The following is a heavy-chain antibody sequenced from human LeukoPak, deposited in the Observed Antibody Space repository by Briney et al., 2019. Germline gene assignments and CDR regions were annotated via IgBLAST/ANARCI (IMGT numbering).Heavy chain of an antibody. CDR3: ARIMAPRIAAAGIFDY. CDR2: INHSGST. V-gene: IGHV4-34*01. CDR1: GGSFSGYY. D-gene: IGHD6-13*01. Sequence: SETLSLTCAVYGGSFSGYYWSWIRQPPGKGLEWIGEINHSGSTNYNPSLKSRVTISVYTSKNQFSLKLSSVTAADTAVYYCARIMAPRIAAAGIFDYWGQGTLVTVSS. J-gene: IGHJ4*02.